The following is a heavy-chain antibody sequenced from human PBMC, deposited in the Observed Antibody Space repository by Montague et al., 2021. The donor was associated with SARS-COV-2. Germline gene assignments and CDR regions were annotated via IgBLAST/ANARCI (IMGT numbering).Heavy chain of an antibody. J-gene: IGHJ4*02. D-gene: IGHD2-8*01. CDR2: HYYSGNT. CDR3: STITLGYCTNGVCQPPDY. Sequence: SETLSLTCTVYGGSISSSTYYWVWIRQPPGKGLVWIRSHYYSGNTYYNPSLKSRVTISADTSQNSLPLKLSSVTAADTAVYYCSTITLGYCTNGVCQPPDYWGQGTLVTVSS. V-gene: IGHV4-39*01. CDR1: GGSISSSTYY.